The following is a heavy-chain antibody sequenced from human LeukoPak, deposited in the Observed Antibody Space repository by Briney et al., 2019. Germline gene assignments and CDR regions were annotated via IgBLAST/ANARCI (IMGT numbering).Heavy chain of an antibody. J-gene: IGHJ4*02. CDR1: GFTFSSYA. V-gene: IGHV3-30-3*01. D-gene: IGHD4-17*01. CDR3: ARVDYGSVSAFDY. Sequence: PGGSLRLSCAASGFTFSSYAMHWVRQAPGKGLEWVAVISYDGSNKYYADSVKGRFTISRDNSKNTLYLQMNSLRAEDTAVYYCARVDYGSVSAFDYWGQGTLVTVSS. CDR2: ISYDGSNK.